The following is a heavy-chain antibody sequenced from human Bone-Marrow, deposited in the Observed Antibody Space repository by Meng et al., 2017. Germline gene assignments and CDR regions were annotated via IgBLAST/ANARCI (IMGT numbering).Heavy chain of an antibody. CDR3: ARESKRFGGGSN. V-gene: IGHV3-21*01. D-gene: IGHD3-16*01. J-gene: IGHJ4*02. Sequence: GGSLRLSCAASGFTFSSYSMNWVRQAPGKGLEWVSSISSSSSYIYYADSVKGRFTISRDNAKNSLYLQMNSLRAEDTAVYYCARESKRFGGGSNWGQGTLVTVSS. CDR2: ISSSSSYI. CDR1: GFTFSSYS.